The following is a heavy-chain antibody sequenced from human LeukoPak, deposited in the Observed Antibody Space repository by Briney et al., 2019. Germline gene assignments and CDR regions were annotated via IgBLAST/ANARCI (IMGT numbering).Heavy chain of an antibody. Sequence: GGSLRLSCAASGFTFSYFAMNWVRQAPGKGLEWVSGISGSGGSTFYADSVKGRFSISRDNSKNTLYLQMNSLRAEDTAVYYCAKGGYYDILTGGYYFDYWGQGTLVTVSS. CDR2: ISGSGGST. J-gene: IGHJ4*02. V-gene: IGHV3-23*01. D-gene: IGHD3-9*01. CDR3: AKGGYYDILTGGYYFDY. CDR1: GFTFSYFA.